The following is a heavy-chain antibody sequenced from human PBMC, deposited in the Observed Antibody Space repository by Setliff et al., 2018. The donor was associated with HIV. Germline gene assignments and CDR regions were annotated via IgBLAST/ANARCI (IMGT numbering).Heavy chain of an antibody. Sequence: SETLSLTCTVSGDSSGINYWAWIRQPPGKGLEWIGSVSYAGTTYYNPSLEGRVSMSFDSSKNQFSLKLSSLTAADTAVYYCAREKNDYNNYYFDYWGQGTLVTVSS. V-gene: IGHV4-59*01. CDR2: VSYAGTT. CDR3: AREKNDYNNYYFDY. J-gene: IGHJ4*02. D-gene: IGHD4-4*01. CDR1: GDSSGINY.